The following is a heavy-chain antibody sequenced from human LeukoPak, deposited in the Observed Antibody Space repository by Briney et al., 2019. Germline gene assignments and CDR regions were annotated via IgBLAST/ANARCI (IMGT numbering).Heavy chain of an antibody. V-gene: IGHV4-39*01. Sequence: PSQTLSLTCTVSGGSISSSSYYWGWIRQPPGKGLEWIGSIYYSGSTYYNPSLKSRVTISVDTSKNQFSLKLSSVTAADTAVYYCARLFVGDDYYYMDVWGKGTTVTISS. D-gene: IGHD3-10*01. CDR1: GGSISSSSYY. CDR3: ARLFVGDDYYYMDV. J-gene: IGHJ6*03. CDR2: IYYSGST.